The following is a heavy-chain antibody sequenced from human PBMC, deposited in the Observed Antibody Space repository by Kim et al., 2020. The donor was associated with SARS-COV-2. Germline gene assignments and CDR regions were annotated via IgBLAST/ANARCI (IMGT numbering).Heavy chain of an antibody. J-gene: IGHJ6*02. Sequence: SETLSLTCTVSGGSISSYYWSWIRQPPGKGLEWIGYIYYSGSTNYNPSLKSRVTISVDTSKNQFSLKLSSVTAADTAVYYCAREKARRSSWSETYYYYGMDVWGQGTTVTVSS. V-gene: IGHV4-59*13. D-gene: IGHD6-13*01. CDR1: GGSISSYY. CDR2: IYYSGST. CDR3: AREKARRSSWSETYYYYGMDV.